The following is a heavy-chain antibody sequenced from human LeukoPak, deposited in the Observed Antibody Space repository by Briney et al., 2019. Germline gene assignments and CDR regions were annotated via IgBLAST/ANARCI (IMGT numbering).Heavy chain of an antibody. Sequence: SVKVSCKASGGTFSSYAISWVRQAPGQGLEWMGGIIPIFGTANYAQKFQGRVTITADESTSTAYMELSSLRSEDTAVYYCARGPDSSGRGGFIWGYYWGQGTLVTVSS. CDR1: GGTFSSYA. CDR2: IIPIFGTA. V-gene: IGHV1-69*01. CDR3: ARGPDSSGRGGFIWGYY. J-gene: IGHJ4*02. D-gene: IGHD6-19*01.